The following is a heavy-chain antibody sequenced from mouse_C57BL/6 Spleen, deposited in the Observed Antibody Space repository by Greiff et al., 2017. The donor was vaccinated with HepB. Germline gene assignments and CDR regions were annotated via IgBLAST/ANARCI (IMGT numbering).Heavy chain of an antibody. J-gene: IGHJ3*01. CDR2: IDPNSGGT. CDR1: GYTFTSYW. Sequence: QVQLQQSGAELVKPGASVKLSCKASGYTFTSYWMHWVKQRPGRGLEWIGRIDPNSGGTKYNEKFKSKATLTVDKPSSTAYMQLSSLTSEDSAVYYCARGEYGSMMVTPFAYWGQGTLVTVSA. D-gene: IGHD2-3*01. CDR3: ARGEYGSMMVTPFAY. V-gene: IGHV1-72*01.